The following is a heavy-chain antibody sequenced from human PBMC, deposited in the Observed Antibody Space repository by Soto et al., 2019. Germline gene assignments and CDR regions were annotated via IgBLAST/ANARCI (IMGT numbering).Heavy chain of an antibody. J-gene: IGHJ4*02. CDR2: IYYSGST. Sequence: QVQLQESRPGLVKPSETLSLTCTVSGGSISSYYWSWIRQPPGKGLKWLGYIYYSGSTNDNPSLKRRVTISVDTSKDQFSRTRSAVTADDTAGYYGARHHDSWGEGTLVTVSS. V-gene: IGHV4-59*08. CDR1: GGSISSYY. CDR3: ARHHDS.